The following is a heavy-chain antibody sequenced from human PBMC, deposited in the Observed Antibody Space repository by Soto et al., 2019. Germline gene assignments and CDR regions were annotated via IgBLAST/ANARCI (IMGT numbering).Heavy chain of an antibody. CDR1: GFTFSSYS. Sequence: GGSLRLSYAASGFTFSSYSMNWVRQAPGKGLEWVSYISSSSSTIYYADSVKGRFTISRDNAKNSLYLQMNSLRDEDTAVYYCASPGTDYGDYVSYWGQGTLVTVSS. CDR3: ASPGTDYGDYVSY. D-gene: IGHD4-17*01. V-gene: IGHV3-48*02. J-gene: IGHJ4*02. CDR2: ISSSSSTI.